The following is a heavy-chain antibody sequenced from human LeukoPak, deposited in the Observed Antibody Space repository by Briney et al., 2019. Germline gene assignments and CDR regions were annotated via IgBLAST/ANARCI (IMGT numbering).Heavy chain of an antibody. CDR1: GFTFSTYA. CDR3: AKATLGSCSGARCYPFDY. CDR2: ITGSGGST. Sequence: GGSLRLSCAASGFTFSTYAINWVRQAPGKGLEWVSAITGSGGSTYIADSVKGRLTISRDNSKNTLYLQMNSLRAEDTAVYYCAKATLGSCSGARCYPFDYWGQGTPVTVSS. V-gene: IGHV3-23*01. D-gene: IGHD2-15*01. J-gene: IGHJ4*02.